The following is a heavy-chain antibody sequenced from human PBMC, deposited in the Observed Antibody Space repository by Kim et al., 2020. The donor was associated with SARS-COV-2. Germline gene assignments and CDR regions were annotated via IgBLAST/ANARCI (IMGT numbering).Heavy chain of an antibody. D-gene: IGHD1-26*01. CDR2: ISGSGGST. V-gene: IGHV3-23*01. Sequence: GGSLRLSCAASGFTFSSYAMSWVRQAPGKGLEWVSAISGSGGSTYYADSVKGRFTISRDNSKNTLYLQMNSLRAEDTAVYYCAKAPREGGYYPIYYYYGMDVWGQGTTVTVSS. J-gene: IGHJ6*02. CDR3: AKAPREGGYYPIYYYYGMDV. CDR1: GFTFSSYA.